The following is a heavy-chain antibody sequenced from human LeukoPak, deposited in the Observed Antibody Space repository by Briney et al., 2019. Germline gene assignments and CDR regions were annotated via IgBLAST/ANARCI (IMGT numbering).Heavy chain of an antibody. V-gene: IGHV1-2*02. CDR1: GYTFTNYN. J-gene: IGHJ4*02. CDR3: ASLRLVDY. Sequence: ASVTVSCKASGYTFTNYNMHWVRQAPGQGLEWMGWINPNSGDTSYAQKFQDRVTMTRDTSVTTAYMELTRLTPDDTAVYYCASLRLVDYWGQGTLVTVSS. CDR2: INPNSGDT. D-gene: IGHD6-19*01.